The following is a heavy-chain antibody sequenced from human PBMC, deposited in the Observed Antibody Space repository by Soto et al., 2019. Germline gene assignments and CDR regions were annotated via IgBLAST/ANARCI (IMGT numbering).Heavy chain of an antibody. V-gene: IGHV1-18*01. J-gene: IGHJ6*02. CDR2: ISAYNGNT. Sequence: QVQLVQSGAEVKKPGASVKVSCKASGYTFTSYGITWVRQAPGQGLEWMGWISAYNGNTNYAQKFQDRVTMTTDTATSTAYVELRSLRSEDTAIYYCAREGMNGSGKLSKYYWHYGIDVWGRGTTVTVSS. D-gene: IGHD3-10*01. CDR1: GYTFTSYG. CDR3: AREGMNGSGKLSKYYWHYGIDV.